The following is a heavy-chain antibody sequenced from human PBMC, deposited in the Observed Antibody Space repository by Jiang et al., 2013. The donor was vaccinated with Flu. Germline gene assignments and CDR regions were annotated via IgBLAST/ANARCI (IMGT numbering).Heavy chain of an antibody. D-gene: IGHD1-26*01. CDR1: GFTFSSYS. J-gene: IGHJ5*02. CDR3: ARGHSGSYLNWFDP. CDR2: ISSSSSYI. V-gene: IGHV3-21*01. Sequence: LVESGGGLVKPGGSLRLSCAASGFTFSSYSMNWVRQAPGKGLEWVSSISSSSSYIYYADSVKGRFTISRDNAKNSLYLQMNSLRAEDTAVYYCARGHSGSYLNWFDPWGQGTLVTVSS.